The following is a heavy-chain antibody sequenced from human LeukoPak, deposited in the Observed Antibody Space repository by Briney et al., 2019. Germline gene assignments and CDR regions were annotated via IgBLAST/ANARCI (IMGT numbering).Heavy chain of an antibody. Sequence: SETLSLTCTVSGGSISSYYWSWIRQPPGKGLEWIGYIYTSGSTNYNPSLKSRVTISVDTSKNQFSLKLSSVTAADTAVYYCATSTPGIGDAFDIWGQGTMVTVSS. CDR2: IYTSGST. CDR3: ATSTPGIGDAFDI. CDR1: GGSISSYY. D-gene: IGHD3-10*01. J-gene: IGHJ3*02. V-gene: IGHV4-4*09.